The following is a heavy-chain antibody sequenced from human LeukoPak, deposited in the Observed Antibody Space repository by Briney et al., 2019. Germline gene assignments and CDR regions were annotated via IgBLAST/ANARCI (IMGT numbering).Heavy chain of an antibody. Sequence: PGGSLRLSCEVSGLTGSMYWLTWVRQAPGRGLEWVANIKQDGSEKNYVESVKGRFTISRDNTKNSLYLQMNSLRDEDTAVYHCVSRRCSISACYAASLNCFDYWGQGTRVTVSS. D-gene: IGHD2-2*01. J-gene: IGHJ4*02. CDR3: VSRRCSISACYAASLNCFDY. CDR1: GLTGSMYW. CDR2: IKQDGSEK. V-gene: IGHV3-7*03.